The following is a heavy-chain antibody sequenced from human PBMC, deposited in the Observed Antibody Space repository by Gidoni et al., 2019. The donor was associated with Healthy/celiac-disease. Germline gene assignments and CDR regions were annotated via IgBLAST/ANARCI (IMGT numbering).Heavy chain of an antibody. CDR2: INPSGGST. D-gene: IGHD3-10*01. Sequence: QVQLVQSGAEVKKPGASVKVSCTASGYTFTSSYMHWVRQAPGQGLEWMGIINPSGGSTSYAQKFQGRVTMTRDTSTSTVYMELSSLRSEDTAVYYCARDLSLGLSSGSNGMDVWGQGTTVTVSS. J-gene: IGHJ6*02. V-gene: IGHV1-46*01. CDR3: ARDLSLGLSSGSNGMDV. CDR1: GYTFTSSY.